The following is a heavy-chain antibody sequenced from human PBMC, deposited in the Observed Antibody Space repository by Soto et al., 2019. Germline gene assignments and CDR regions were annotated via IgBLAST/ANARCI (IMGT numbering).Heavy chain of an antibody. CDR3: ARVYYDSSGYPPPNYYYYGMDV. CDR2: ISAYNGNT. CDR1: GYTFTSYC. D-gene: IGHD3-22*01. V-gene: IGHV1-18*01. J-gene: IGHJ6*02. Sequence: ASVNVSCKSSGYTFTSYCISWVRQAPGQGLECMGWISAYNGNTNYAQKLQGRVTMTTDTSTGTAYMELRSLRSDDTAVYYCARVYYDSSGYPPPNYYYYGMDVWGQGTTVTVSS.